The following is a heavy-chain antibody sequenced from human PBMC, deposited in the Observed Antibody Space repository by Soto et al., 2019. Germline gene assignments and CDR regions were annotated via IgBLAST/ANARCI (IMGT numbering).Heavy chain of an antibody. CDR2: ISAYNGNT. V-gene: IGHV1-18*04. Sequence: GASVKVSCKASGYTFTSYGISWVRQAPGQGLEGMGWISAYNGNTNDAQELQGRVTMTTDTSTSTAYMELRSLRSDDTAVYYCARDHGTYYDFWSGLTPHNWFDPWGQGTLVTVSS. J-gene: IGHJ5*02. D-gene: IGHD3-3*01. CDR1: GYTFTSYG. CDR3: ARDHGTYYDFWSGLTPHNWFDP.